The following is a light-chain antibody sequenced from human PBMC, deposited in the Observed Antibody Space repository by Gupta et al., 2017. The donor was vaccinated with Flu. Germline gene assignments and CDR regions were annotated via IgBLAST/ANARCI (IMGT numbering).Light chain of an antibody. V-gene: IGLV1-40*01. CDR1: SSNIGAGYD. CDR3: QSYDSSLSGSV. CDR2: GNS. J-gene: IGLJ2*01. Sequence: QSVLTQPPSVSGAPGQRVTLSRTGSSSNIGAGYDVHWYQQLPGTAPKLLIYGNSNRPSGVPDRFSGSKSGTSASLAISGLQAEDEADYYCQSYDSSLSGSVFGGGTKLTVL.